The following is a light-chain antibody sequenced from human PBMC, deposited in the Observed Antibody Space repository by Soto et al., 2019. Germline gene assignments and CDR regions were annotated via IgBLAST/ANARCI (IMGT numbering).Light chain of an antibody. CDR3: SLYTSSRTYVV. V-gene: IGLV2-14*01. CDR2: AVS. CDR1: SSDVGGYNY. J-gene: IGLJ2*01. Sequence: QSALTQPASVSGSPGQSITISCTGTSSDVGGYNYVSWYQQHPGKAPKFMIYAVSNRPSGVSNRFSGSKSGNSASLTISGLQAEDEADYYCSLYTSSRTYVVFGGGTKLTVL.